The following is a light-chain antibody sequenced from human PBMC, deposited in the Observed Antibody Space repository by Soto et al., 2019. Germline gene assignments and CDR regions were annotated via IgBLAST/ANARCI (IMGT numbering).Light chain of an antibody. CDR2: DTS. V-gene: IGLV1-44*01. CDR3: AAWDDSLNGPA. Sequence: QSVLPQPPSASVTPGQRVTVSCSGTYSNIGINDVHWYRQLSGTAPQILIYDTSQRATGVPDRFSGSRSGTSASLVISGLQTEDEADYHCAAWDDSLNGPAFGGGTK. CDR1: YSNIGIND. J-gene: IGLJ2*01.